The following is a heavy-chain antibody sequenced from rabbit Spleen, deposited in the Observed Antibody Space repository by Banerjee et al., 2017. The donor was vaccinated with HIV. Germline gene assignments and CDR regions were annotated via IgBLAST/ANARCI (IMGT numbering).Heavy chain of an antibody. D-gene: IGHD7-1*01. CDR3: AREITGTISNL. V-gene: IGHV1S40*01. J-gene: IGHJ4*01. Sequence: QSLEECGGDLVKPGASLTLNCTASGFSFTNNFYMCWVRQAPGKGLELLACIYAGNTNVYYANWAKGRFTISKTSSTTVTLQMTSLTAADTATYFCAREITGTISNLWGPGTLVTVS. CDR2: IYAGNTNV. CDR1: GFSFTNNFY.